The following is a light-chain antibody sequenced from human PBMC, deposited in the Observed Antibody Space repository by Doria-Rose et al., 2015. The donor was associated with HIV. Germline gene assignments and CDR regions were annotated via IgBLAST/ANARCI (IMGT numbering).Light chain of an antibody. Sequence: GTPGQRVTISCSGSSSNIGSNYVYWYQQLPGTAPKLLIYRNNQRPSGVPDRFSGSKSGTSASLAISGLRSEDEADYYCAAWDDSLSGRVFGGGTKLTVL. V-gene: IGLV1-47*01. CDR2: RNN. J-gene: IGLJ3*02. CDR3: AAWDDSLSGRV. CDR1: SSNIGSNY.